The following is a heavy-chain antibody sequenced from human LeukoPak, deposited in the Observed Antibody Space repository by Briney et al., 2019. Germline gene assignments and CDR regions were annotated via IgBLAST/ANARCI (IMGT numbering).Heavy chain of an antibody. V-gene: IGHV3-23*01. Sequence: PGGSLRLSCAASGFTFSSYAMSWVRQAPGKGLEWVSAISGSGGSTYYADSVKGRFTISRENSKNTLYLQMNSLRAEDTAVYYCTTRGGSFSIFDYWGQGTLVTVSS. J-gene: IGHJ4*02. D-gene: IGHD1-26*01. CDR1: GFTFSSYA. CDR3: TTRGGSFSIFDY. CDR2: ISGSGGST.